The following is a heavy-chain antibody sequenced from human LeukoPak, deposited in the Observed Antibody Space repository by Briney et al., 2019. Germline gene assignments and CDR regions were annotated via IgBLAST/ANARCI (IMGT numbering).Heavy chain of an antibody. Sequence: SETLSLTCTVSGGSISSHYWSWIRQPPGKGLEWIGYIYYSGSTNYNPSLKSRVTISVDTSKNQFSLKLSSVTAADTAVYYCARCAGDDFWSGYYTEASNYMDVWGKGTTVTVSS. CDR1: GGSISSHY. CDR3: ARCAGDDFWSGYYTEASNYMDV. V-gene: IGHV4-59*11. J-gene: IGHJ6*03. CDR2: IYYSGST. D-gene: IGHD3-3*01.